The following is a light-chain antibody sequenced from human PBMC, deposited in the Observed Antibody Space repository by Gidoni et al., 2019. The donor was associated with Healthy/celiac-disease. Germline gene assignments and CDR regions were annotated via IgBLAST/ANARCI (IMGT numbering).Light chain of an antibody. CDR2: DAS. Sequence: EIVLTQSPATLSLSPGERATLSCRASQSVSSYLAWYQQKPGQAPRLLIYDASNRATGIPARFSGSGAGTDFTPTLRSLEPEDFAVYYCQQRSNWPPILTFGGGTKVEIK. CDR1: QSVSSY. CDR3: QQRSNWPPILT. J-gene: IGKJ4*01. V-gene: IGKV3-11*01.